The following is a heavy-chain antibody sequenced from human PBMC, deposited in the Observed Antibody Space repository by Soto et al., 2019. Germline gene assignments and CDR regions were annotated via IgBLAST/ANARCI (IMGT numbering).Heavy chain of an antibody. CDR3: GRGPSPRAPAGGTPYYYAMDV. V-gene: IGHV1-8*02. D-gene: IGHD6-13*01. J-gene: IGHJ6*02. CDR1: GYDFSAYD. CDR2: MNPINGAT. Sequence: QVQFVQSGAEVKRPGASVKVSCKASGYDFSAYDINWVRQASGQGLEWMGWMNPINGATGSARRFQGRVSMTRNTATGTAYLELTSLRSDDTAVYYCGRGPSPRAPAGGTPYYYAMDVWGQGTTVTVS.